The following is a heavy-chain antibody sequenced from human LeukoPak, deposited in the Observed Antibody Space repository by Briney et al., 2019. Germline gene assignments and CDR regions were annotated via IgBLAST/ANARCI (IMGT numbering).Heavy chain of an antibody. Sequence: PSETLSLTRAVYGGSFSGYYWSWIRQPPGKGLEWIGEINHSGSTNYNPSLKSRVTISVDTSKNQFSLKLSSVTAADTAVYYCARLAVAGRDYDYWGQGTLVTVSS. D-gene: IGHD6-19*01. CDR2: INHSGST. CDR3: ARLAVAGRDYDY. J-gene: IGHJ4*02. V-gene: IGHV4-34*01. CDR1: GGSFSGYY.